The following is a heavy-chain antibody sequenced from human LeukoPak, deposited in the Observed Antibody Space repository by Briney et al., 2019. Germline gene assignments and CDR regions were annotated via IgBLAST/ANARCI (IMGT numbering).Heavy chain of an antibody. CDR3: AREGYSSSRGFFDP. J-gene: IGHJ5*02. V-gene: IGHV1-2*02. Sequence: ASVTVSCKASGYTFTGYYMHWVRQAPGQGLEWMGWINPNSGGTNYAQKFQGRVTMTRDTSISTAYMELSRLRSDDTAVYYCAREGYSSSRGFFDPWGQGTLVTVSS. D-gene: IGHD6-6*01. CDR2: INPNSGGT. CDR1: GYTFTGYY.